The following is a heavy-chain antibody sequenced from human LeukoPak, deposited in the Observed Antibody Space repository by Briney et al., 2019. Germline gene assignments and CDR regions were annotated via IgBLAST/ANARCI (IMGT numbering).Heavy chain of an antibody. V-gene: IGHV1-2*02. CDR1: GYTFTGYY. J-gene: IGHJ4*02. CDR3: ATSMVRGVPQNK. CDR2: INPNSGGT. Sequence: ASVKVSCKASGYTFTGYYMHWVRQAPGQGLEWMGWINPNSGGTNYAQKFQGRVTMTRDTSISTAYMELSRLRSDGTAVYYCATSMVRGVPQNKWGQGTLVTVSS. D-gene: IGHD3-10*01.